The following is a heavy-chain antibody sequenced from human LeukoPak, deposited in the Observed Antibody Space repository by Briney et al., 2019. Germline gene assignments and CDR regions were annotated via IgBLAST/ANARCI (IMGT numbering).Heavy chain of an antibody. CDR1: GFAFDDYA. J-gene: IGHJ4*02. V-gene: IGHV3-9*01. Sequence: GRSLRLSCAASGFAFDDYAMHLVRQAPGKGLEWVSGISVSCHIDYADSVKGRFTISRDNAKNSLYLQMNSLRAEDTALYYCAKCRRCITTSCYTAFDYWGQGTLVTVSS. D-gene: IGHD2-2*02. CDR2: ISVSCHI. CDR3: AKCRRCITTSCYTAFDY.